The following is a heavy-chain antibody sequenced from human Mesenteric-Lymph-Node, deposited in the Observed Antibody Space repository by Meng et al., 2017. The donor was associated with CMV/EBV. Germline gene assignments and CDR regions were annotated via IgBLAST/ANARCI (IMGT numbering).Heavy chain of an antibody. Sequence: NYAISWVRQAPGQGLEWMGGIIPIFGTANYAQKFQGRVTITADESTSTAYMELSSLRSEDTAVYYCASQTYGSGSYYKSPRLSSYDYWGQGTLVTVSS. D-gene: IGHD3-10*01. CDR2: IIPIFGTA. V-gene: IGHV1-69*01. CDR3: ASQTYGSGSYYKSPRLSSYDY. J-gene: IGHJ4*02. CDR1: NYA.